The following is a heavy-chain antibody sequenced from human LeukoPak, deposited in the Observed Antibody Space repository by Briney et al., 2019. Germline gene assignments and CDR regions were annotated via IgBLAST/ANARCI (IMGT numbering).Heavy chain of an antibody. J-gene: IGHJ4*02. CDR1: GFTFSSYG. CDR3: AKDLKTVTSYFDY. Sequence: GRSLRLSCAASGFTFSSYGMHWVRQAPGKGLEWVAVISYDGSNKYYADSVKGRFTISRDNSKNTLYLQMNSLRAEGTAVYYCAKDLKTVTSYFDYWGQGTLVTVSS. CDR2: ISYDGSNK. V-gene: IGHV3-30*18. D-gene: IGHD4-17*01.